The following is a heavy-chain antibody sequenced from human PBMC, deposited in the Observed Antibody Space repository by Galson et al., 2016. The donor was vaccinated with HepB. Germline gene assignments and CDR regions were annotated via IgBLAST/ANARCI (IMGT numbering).Heavy chain of an antibody. CDR1: GFTFDDYA. V-gene: IGHV3-9*01. J-gene: IGHJ5*02. Sequence: SLRLSCATSGFTFDDYAMHWVRQAPGKGLEWVSGISWNSDSMGYADSVKGRFTISRDNAKSSLYLQMNRLRAEDTALYYCVKDFTDYYGSGSYYNYFDTWGQGTLVTVSS. CDR3: VKDFTDYYGSGSYYNYFDT. D-gene: IGHD3-10*01. CDR2: ISWNSDSM.